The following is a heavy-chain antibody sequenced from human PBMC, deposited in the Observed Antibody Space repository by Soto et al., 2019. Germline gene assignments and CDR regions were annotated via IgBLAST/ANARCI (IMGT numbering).Heavy chain of an antibody. J-gene: IGHJ4*02. D-gene: IGHD3-10*01. CDR3: AKLVDKTLDDF. Sequence: QLLESGGGLVQPGGSLRLSCEASGFRFSTYAMNWVRQAPGKGLEWVSGLSRSGETTFYADSVKGRFTGSRDNSKNTLYLEMNSLGAEDTAVYFCAKLVDKTLDDFWGLGTLVVVSS. CDR2: LSRSGETT. V-gene: IGHV3-23*01. CDR1: GFRFSTYA.